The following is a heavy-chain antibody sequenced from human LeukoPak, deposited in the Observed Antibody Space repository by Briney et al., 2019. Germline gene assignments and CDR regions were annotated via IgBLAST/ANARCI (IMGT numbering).Heavy chain of an antibody. CDR1: GGTFSSYA. D-gene: IGHD6-19*01. V-gene: IGHV1-69*06. J-gene: IGHJ6*03. CDR3: ARVGPYSSGLYSAYYYYYMDV. CDR2: IIPIFGTA. Sequence: ASVKVSCKASGGTFSSYAISWVRQAPGQGLEWMGGIIPIFGTANYAQKFQGRVTITADKSTSTAYMELSSLRSEDTAVYYCARVGPYSSGLYSAYYYYYMDVWGKGTTVTISS.